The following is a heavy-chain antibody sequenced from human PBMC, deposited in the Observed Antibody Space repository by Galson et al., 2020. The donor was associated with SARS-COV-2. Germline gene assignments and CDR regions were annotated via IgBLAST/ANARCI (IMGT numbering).Heavy chain of an antibody. V-gene: IGHV3-33*01. CDR3: ARDPFRPALRIGRLYYYGMDV. Sequence: GGSLRLSCAASGFTFSSYGMHWVRQAPDKGLEWVAVIWYDGSNKYYADSVKGRFTISRDNSKNTLYLQMNSLRAEDTAVYYCARDPFRPALRIGRLYYYGMDVWGQGTTVTVSS. CDR2: IWYDGSNK. CDR1: GFTFSSYG. J-gene: IGHJ6*02. D-gene: IGHD2-15*01.